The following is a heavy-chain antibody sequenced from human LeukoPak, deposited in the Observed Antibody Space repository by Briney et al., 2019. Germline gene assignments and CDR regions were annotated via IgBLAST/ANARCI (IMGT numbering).Heavy chain of an antibody. D-gene: IGHD3-22*01. J-gene: IGHJ1*01. CDR1: GFTFSRYN. Sequence: GGSLRLSCAASGFTFSRYNMKWVRQAPGKGLEWVSSISSGSSSIYYADSVKGRFTISRDNAENSLYLQMNSLRAEDTAVYYCARDREVTMTFQHWGQGTLVTVSS. CDR3: ARDREVTMTFQH. CDR2: ISSGSSSI. V-gene: IGHV3-21*01.